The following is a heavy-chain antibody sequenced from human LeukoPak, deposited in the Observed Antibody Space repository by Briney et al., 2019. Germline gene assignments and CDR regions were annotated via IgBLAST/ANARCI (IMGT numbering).Heavy chain of an antibody. J-gene: IGHJ4*02. CDR1: GSTFRSYW. V-gene: IGHV3-7*01. CDR3: ARWRWAQSEFEY. CDR2: IKQDGSFK. Sequence: GGSLRLSCGASGSTFRSYWLAGVRQAPGKGLEWVANIKQDGSFKEYAGSVKGRFTISRDNAKNSVYLQMNSLTTEDTAVYYCARWRWAQSEFEYWGQGTLVTVSS. D-gene: IGHD5-24*01.